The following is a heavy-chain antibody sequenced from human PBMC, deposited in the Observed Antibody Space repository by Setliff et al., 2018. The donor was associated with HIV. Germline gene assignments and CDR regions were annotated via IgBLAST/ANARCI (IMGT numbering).Heavy chain of an antibody. J-gene: IGHJ6*03. CDR3: ARVPTVVTFYYYMDV. CDR2: IYYSGST. CDR1: GGSISSHY. V-gene: IGHV4-59*11. D-gene: IGHD4-17*01. Sequence: PSETLSLTCTVSGGSISSHYWNWIRQPPGKGLEWIGYIYYSGSTNYNPSLKSRVTISVDTSKNQFSLKLSSVTAADTAVYYCARVPTVVTFYYYMDVWGKGTTVTVS.